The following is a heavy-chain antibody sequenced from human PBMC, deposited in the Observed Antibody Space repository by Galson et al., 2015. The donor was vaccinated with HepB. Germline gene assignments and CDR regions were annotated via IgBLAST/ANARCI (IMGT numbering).Heavy chain of an antibody. Sequence: SLRLSCAASGFTFSGHTVHWVRQAPGKGLEWVALISFDGSDKYYVDSVKGRFTISRDNSKNTLYLQMNSLRPDDTAVYYCARDASLHGYSFYFDFWGQGTLVTISS. CDR3: ARDASLHGYSFYFDF. V-gene: IGHV3-30-3*01. J-gene: IGHJ4*02. D-gene: IGHD5-12*01. CDR2: ISFDGSDK. CDR1: GFTFSGHT.